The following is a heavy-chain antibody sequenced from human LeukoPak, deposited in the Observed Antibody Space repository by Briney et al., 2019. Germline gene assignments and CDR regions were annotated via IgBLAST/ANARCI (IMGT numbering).Heavy chain of an antibody. V-gene: IGHV3-21*01. D-gene: IGHD2-2*02. Sequence: KPGGSLRLSCAASGFTFSSYSMNWVRQAPGKGLEWVSSITSSSSYIYYADSVKGRFTISRDNAKNSLYLQMSSLRAEDTAIYYCAREPSLPAAITAPGAFDPWGQGTLVTVSS. CDR1: GFTFSSYS. CDR2: ITSSSSYI. CDR3: AREPSLPAAITAPGAFDP. J-gene: IGHJ5*02.